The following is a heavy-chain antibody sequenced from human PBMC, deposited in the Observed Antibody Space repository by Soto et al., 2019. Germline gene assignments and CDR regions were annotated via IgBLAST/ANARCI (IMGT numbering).Heavy chain of an antibody. CDR3: ARDKYGYFNRGDGFYT. Sequence: SQTLSLTSAISGDSVSTNGAAWNWIRQSPSRGLEWLGRTYYRSKWYNDYAVSVKSRITINPDTSKSQFSLQLNSVTPEDTAVYYCARDKYGYFNRGDGFYTWGQGILVIGSS. CDR2: TYYRSKWYN. CDR1: GDSVSTNGAA. D-gene: IGHD5-12*01. J-gene: IGHJ5*02. V-gene: IGHV6-1*01.